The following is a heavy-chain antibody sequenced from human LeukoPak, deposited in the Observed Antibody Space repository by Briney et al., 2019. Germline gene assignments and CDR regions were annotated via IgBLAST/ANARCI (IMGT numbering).Heavy chain of an antibody. J-gene: IGHJ4*02. CDR1: GGSISSSSYY. CDR2: IYYSGST. V-gene: IGHV4-39*01. D-gene: IGHD5-24*01. CDR3: ARRDGYNYSEIDY. Sequence: SETLSLTCTVSGGSISSSSYYWGWLRQPPGKGLEWIGSIYYSGSTYYNPSLKSRVTISVDTSKNQFSLKLSSVTAADTAVYYCARRDGYNYSEIDYWGQGTLVTVSS.